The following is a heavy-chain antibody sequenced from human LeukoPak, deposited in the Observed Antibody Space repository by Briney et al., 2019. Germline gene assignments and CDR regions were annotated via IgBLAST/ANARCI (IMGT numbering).Heavy chain of an antibody. V-gene: IGHV3-33*01. CDR3: ASDTDGGNSLVDY. D-gene: IGHD4-23*01. J-gene: IGHJ4*02. CDR2: IWYDGSNK. CDR1: GFTFSSYG. Sequence: GRSLRLSCAAAGFTFSSYGMHWVRRAPGKGLEWVAVIWYDGSNKYYADSVKGRFTISRDNSKNTLYLQMNSLRAEDTAVYYCASDTDGGNSLVDYWGQGTLVTVSS.